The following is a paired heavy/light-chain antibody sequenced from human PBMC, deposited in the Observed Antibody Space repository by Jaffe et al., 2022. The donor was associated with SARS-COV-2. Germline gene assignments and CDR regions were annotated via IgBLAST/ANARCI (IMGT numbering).Light chain of an antibody. CDR2: AAS. J-gene: IGKJ5*01. V-gene: IGKV1-39*01. Sequence: DIQMTQSPSSLSASVGDRVTITCRASQSISSYLNWYQQKPGKAPKLLIYAASSLQSGVPSRFSGSGSGTDFTLTISSLQPEDFATYYCQQSYSTLPITFGQGTRLEIK. CDR1: QSISSY. CDR3: QQSYSTLPIT.
Heavy chain of an antibody. D-gene: IGHD6-13*01. J-gene: IGHJ4*02. CDR3: AKDIERGAAAGFFDY. CDR1: GFTFDDYT. CDR2: ISWDGGST. Sequence: EVQLVESGGVVVQPGGSLRLSCAASGFTFDDYTMHWVRQAPGKGLEWVSLISWDGGSTYYADSVKGRFTISRDNSKNSLYLQMNSLRTEDTALYYCAKDIERGAAAGFFDYWGQGTLVTVSS. V-gene: IGHV3-43*01.